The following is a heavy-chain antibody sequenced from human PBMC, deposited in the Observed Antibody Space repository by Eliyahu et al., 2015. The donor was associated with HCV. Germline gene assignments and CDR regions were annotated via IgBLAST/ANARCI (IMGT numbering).Heavy chain of an antibody. CDR2: INFTAMST. Sequence: QVQLVQSGAEVKKPGASVKVSCKASGYTFTSYYMHWVRQAPGQGLEWMGLINFTAMSTSYAQRFQGRVTMTRDTSTSTVYMELSSLTSDDTAVYYCTRGGTEGDYWGQGTLVTVSS. D-gene: IGHD1-1*01. CDR3: TRGGTEGDY. J-gene: IGHJ4*02. V-gene: IGHV1-46*01. CDR1: GYTFTSYY.